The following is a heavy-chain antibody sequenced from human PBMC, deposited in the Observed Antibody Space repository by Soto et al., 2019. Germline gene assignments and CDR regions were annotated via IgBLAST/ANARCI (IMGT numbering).Heavy chain of an antibody. CDR2: ISSSSSYI. CDR1: GFTFSSYS. Sequence: EVQLVESGGGLVKPGGSLRLSCAASGFTFSSYSMNWVRQAPGKGLEWVSSISSSSSYIYYADSVKGRFTISRDNAKNSLYLQMNSLRAEDTAVYYCARRIAVAGNLDYWCQGTLVTVSS. V-gene: IGHV3-21*01. D-gene: IGHD6-19*01. J-gene: IGHJ4*02. CDR3: ARRIAVAGNLDY.